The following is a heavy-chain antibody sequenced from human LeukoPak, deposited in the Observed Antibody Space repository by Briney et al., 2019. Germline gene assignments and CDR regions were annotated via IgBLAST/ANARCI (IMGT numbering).Heavy chain of an antibody. CDR3: ARGSPYWSLHYFDY. Sequence: SETLSLTCAVYGGSFSGYYWSWIRQPPGKGLEWIGEINHSGSTNYNPSLKSRVTISVDTSKNQFSLKLSSVTAADTAMYYCARGSPYWSLHYFDYWGQGTLVTVSS. V-gene: IGHV4-34*01. J-gene: IGHJ4*02. D-gene: IGHD1-1*01. CDR1: GGSFSGYY. CDR2: INHSGST.